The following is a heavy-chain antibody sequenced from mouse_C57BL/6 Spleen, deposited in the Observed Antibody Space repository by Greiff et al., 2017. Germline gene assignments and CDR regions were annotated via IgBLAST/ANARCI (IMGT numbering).Heavy chain of an antibody. V-gene: IGHV1-81*01. CDR3: SRTDYYGSRDYSMDY. D-gene: IGHD1-1*01. CDR1: GYTFTSYG. J-gene: IGHJ4*01. CDR2: IYPRSGNT. Sequence: VQLQQSGAELARPGASVKLSCKASGYTFTSYGISWVKQRTGQGLEWIGEIYPRSGNTYYNEKFKGKATLTADKSSSTAYMALRSLTSEDCAVYFCSRTDYYGSRDYSMDYWGQGTSVTVSS.